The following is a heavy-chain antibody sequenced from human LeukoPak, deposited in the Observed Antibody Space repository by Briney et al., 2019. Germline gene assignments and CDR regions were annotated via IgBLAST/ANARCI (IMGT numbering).Heavy chain of an antibody. CDR2: IIPIFGTA. D-gene: IGHD1-26*01. CDR3: ARDLPLVGAPYFDY. V-gene: IGHV1-69*13. Sequence: SVKVSCKASGGTFSSYAISWVRQAPGQGLEWMGGIIPIFGTANYAQKFQGRVTIAADESTSTAYMGLSSLRSEDTAVYYCARDLPLVGAPYFDYWGQGTLVTVSS. CDR1: GGTFSSYA. J-gene: IGHJ4*02.